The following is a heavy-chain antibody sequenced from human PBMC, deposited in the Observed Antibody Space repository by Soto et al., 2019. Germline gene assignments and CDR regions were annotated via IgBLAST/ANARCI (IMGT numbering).Heavy chain of an antibody. V-gene: IGHV4-39*01. CDR1: GGSISSSSYY. CDR3: ARVIYDFWSGYHTYYFDY. D-gene: IGHD3-3*01. Sequence: SETLSLTCTVSGGSISSSSYYWGWIRQPPGKGLEWIGSIYYSGSTYYNPSLKSRVTISVDTSKNQFSLKLSSVTAADTAVYYCARVIYDFWSGYHTYYFDYWGQGIRVTVSS. J-gene: IGHJ4*02. CDR2: IYYSGST.